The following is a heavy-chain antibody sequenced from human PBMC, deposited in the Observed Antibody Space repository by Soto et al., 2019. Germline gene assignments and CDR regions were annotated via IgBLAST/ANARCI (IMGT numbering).Heavy chain of an antibody. CDR3: ARDPGDRNGVCV. D-gene: IGHD1-26*01. V-gene: IGHV3-66*01. CDR2: IYSGGST. CDR1: GFTVSSDY. J-gene: IGHJ6*02. Sequence: EVQVVESGGGLVQPGGSLRLSCAASGFTVSSDYMSWVRQAPGKGLEWVSVIYSGGSTYYADSVKGRFTISRDNSKNTLYLQMNSLRAEDTAVYYCARDPGDRNGVCVWGQGTTVTVSS.